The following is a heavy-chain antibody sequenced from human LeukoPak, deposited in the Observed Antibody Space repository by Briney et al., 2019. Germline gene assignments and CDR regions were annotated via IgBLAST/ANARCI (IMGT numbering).Heavy chain of an antibody. CDR2: IYHSGST. Sequence: TSETLSLTCAVSGGSISSGGYSWSWIRQPPGKGLEWIGYIYHSGSTYYNPSLKSRVTISVDTSKNQFSLRLSSVTAADTAVYYCARAGRGTSGYSSSWWGQVRYYFDYWGQGTLVTVSS. CDR3: ARAGRGTSGYSSSWWGQVRYYFDY. D-gene: IGHD6-13*01. J-gene: IGHJ4*02. V-gene: IGHV4-30-2*01. CDR1: GGSISSGGYS.